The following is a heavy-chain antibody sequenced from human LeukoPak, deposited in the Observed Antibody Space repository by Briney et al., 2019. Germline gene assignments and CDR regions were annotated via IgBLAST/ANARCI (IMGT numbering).Heavy chain of an antibody. D-gene: IGHD6-13*01. CDR2: ISGSGGST. Sequence: GSLRPSLGSFGFPFRRFSMSWGRQAPGKGVGWVSAISGSGGSTYYADSVKGRFTISRDNSKNTLYLQMNSLRAEDTAVYYCAKDSSSWEDEFDYWGQGTLVTVSS. J-gene: IGHJ4*02. CDR3: AKDSSSWEDEFDY. CDR1: GFPFRRFS. V-gene: IGHV3-23*01.